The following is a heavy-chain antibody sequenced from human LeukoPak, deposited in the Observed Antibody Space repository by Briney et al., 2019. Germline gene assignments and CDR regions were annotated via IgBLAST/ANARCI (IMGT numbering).Heavy chain of an antibody. J-gene: IGHJ4*02. D-gene: IGHD6-19*01. Sequence: GGSLRLSCAASGFTFSDYYMSWIRQAPGKGLEWVSSISSSSSYIYYADSVKGRFTISRDNAKNSLYLQMNSLRAEDTAVYYCARFSPIAVAGIIDYWGQGTLVTVSS. CDR2: ISSSSSYI. V-gene: IGHV3-11*06. CDR3: ARFSPIAVAGIIDY. CDR1: GFTFSDYY.